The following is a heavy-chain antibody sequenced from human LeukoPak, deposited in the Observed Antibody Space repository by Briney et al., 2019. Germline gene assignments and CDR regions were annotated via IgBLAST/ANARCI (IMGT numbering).Heavy chain of an antibody. Sequence: GGSLRLSCAASGLSFADSWMHWVRQAPGKGLVWVSRINIDGSDTRYADSVRGRFTISRDNAKNTLYLQMNSLRAEDTAVYYCARVSGLGMNEYYQHWGQGTLVTVPS. CDR3: ARVSGLGMNEYYQH. CDR2: INIDGSDT. CDR1: GLSFADSW. V-gene: IGHV3-74*01. J-gene: IGHJ1*01. D-gene: IGHD3-16*01.